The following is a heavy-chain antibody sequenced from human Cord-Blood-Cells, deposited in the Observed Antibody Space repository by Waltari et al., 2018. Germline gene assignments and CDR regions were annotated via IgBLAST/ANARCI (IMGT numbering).Heavy chain of an antibody. CDR3: ARGLTIFGVVINYYYYGMDF. D-gene: IGHD3-3*01. J-gene: IGHJ6*02. V-gene: IGHV1-18*01. CDR1: GYTFPSEG. Sequence: QVQLVQSGAEVKKPGASVKVSCKASGYTFPSEGISWVRQGPGQGIEWMVWISAYNSNTNYAEELQGRVPMTTDTSTSTADMELRSLRSDDTAVYYCARGLTIFGVVINYYYYGMDFWGQGTTVTVSS. CDR2: ISAYNSNT.